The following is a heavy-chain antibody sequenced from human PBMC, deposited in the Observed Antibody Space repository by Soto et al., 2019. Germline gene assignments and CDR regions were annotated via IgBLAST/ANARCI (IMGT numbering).Heavy chain of an antibody. CDR3: ARGKYGSGSIDY. D-gene: IGHD3-10*01. V-gene: IGHV1-8*01. Sequence: ASVKVSCKASGYTFTSYDINWLRQATGQGLEWMGWMNPNSGNTGYAQKFQGRVTMTRNTSISTAYMELSSLRSEDTAVYYCARGKYGSGSIDYWGQGTLVTVSS. CDR2: MNPNSGNT. CDR1: GYTFTSYD. J-gene: IGHJ4*02.